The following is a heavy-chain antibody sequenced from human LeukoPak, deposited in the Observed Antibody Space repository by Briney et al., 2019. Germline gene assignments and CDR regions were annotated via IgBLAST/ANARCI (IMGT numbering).Heavy chain of an antibody. J-gene: IGHJ6*03. CDR2: IYYSGST. CDR3: ARLNSSSWYHYYYMDV. Sequence: MSSETLSLTCTVSGGSISSYFWSWIRQPPGKGLEWIGYIYYSGSTSYNPSLKSRVTFSVDTSKNQFSLKLTSVTAADTAVYYCARLNSSSWYHYYYMDVWGKGTTVTVSS. D-gene: IGHD6-13*01. V-gene: IGHV4-59*08. CDR1: GGSISSYF.